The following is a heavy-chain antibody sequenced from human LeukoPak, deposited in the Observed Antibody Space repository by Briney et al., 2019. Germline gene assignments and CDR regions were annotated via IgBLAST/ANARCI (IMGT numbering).Heavy chain of an antibody. J-gene: IGHJ4*02. V-gene: IGHV4-34*01. CDR2: INHSGST. CDR3: AKDYGDNRRYFDY. CDR1: GGSFSGYY. Sequence: SETLSLTCAAYGGSFSGYYWSWIRQPPGKGLEWIGEINHSGSTNYNPSLKSRVIISVDKSKNQFSLRLSSVTAADTAMYYCAKDYGDNRRYFDYWGQGTLVTVSS. D-gene: IGHD4-17*01.